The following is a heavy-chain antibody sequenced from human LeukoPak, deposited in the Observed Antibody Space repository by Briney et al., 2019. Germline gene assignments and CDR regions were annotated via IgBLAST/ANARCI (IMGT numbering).Heavy chain of an antibody. Sequence: GGSLRLSCAASGFTFSTYGMHWVRQAPGKGLEWVAVISFDANNKFYADSVKGRFTISRDNSKNTLYLQMNSLRPEDTAVYYCAKCGGTGYSSSWYSNWGQGTLVTVSS. J-gene: IGHJ4*02. CDR1: GFTFSTYG. CDR2: ISFDANNK. D-gene: IGHD6-13*01. V-gene: IGHV3-30*18. CDR3: AKCGGTGYSSSWYSN.